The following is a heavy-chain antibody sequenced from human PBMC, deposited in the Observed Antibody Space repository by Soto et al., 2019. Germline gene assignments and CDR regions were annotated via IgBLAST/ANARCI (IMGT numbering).Heavy chain of an antibody. CDR1: GFTFSDYA. CDR2: IGPRGSTV. V-gene: IGHV3-11*01. CDR3: ARGTDYYPY. J-gene: IGHJ4*02. Sequence: QVQLVQSGGALVTPGGSLRLSCAASGFTFSDYAMNWIRQAPGRGLEWISYIGPRGSTVYYADSVKGRFTISRDNARKSLFLQMNILRVEDMAVYYCARGTDYYPYWGQGSLVTVSS.